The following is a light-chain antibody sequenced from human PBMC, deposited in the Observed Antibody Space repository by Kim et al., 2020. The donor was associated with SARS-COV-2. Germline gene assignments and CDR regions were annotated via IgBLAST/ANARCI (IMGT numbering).Light chain of an antibody. CDR3: AAWDDSLNGLVV. Sequence: QRVTISCSGSNSNIGSNYVNRYQQQPGTTPHLLIYSNNRQPSGVPDRFSGSKSGPSAALAISRLQSEDEADYYCAAWDDSLNGLVVFGGGTQLTVL. V-gene: IGLV1-44*01. J-gene: IGLJ2*01. CDR2: SNN. CDR1: NSNIGSNY.